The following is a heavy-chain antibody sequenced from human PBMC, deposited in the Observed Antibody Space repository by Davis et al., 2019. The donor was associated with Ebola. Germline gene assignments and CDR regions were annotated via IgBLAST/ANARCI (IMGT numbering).Heavy chain of an antibody. Sequence: PGGSLSLSCAASGFSVITNYMSWVRQAPGKGLEWVSVIYTSGTTYSADSVKGRFTISRDSSKNTLYLQMNSLRVEDTAVYYCASPSRSGYCPNGVCYRGEDYWGQGTLVTVSS. V-gene: IGHV3-53*01. D-gene: IGHD2-8*01. CDR1: GFSVITNY. CDR2: IYTSGTT. CDR3: ASPSRSGYCPNGVCYRGEDY. J-gene: IGHJ4*02.